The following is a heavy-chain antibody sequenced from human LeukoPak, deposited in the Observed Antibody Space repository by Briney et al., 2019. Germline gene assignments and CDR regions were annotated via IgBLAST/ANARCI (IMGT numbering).Heavy chain of an antibody. V-gene: IGHV3-48*01. J-gene: IGHJ6*02. CDR2: ISSSSSTI. Sequence: GGSLRLSCAASGFTFSSYSMNWVRQAPGKGLKWVSYISSSSSTIYYADSVKGRFTISRDNAKNSLYLQMNSLRAEDTAVYYCARDPPDYIYGMDVWGQGTTVTVSS. CDR3: ARDPPDYIYGMDV. CDR1: GFTFSSYS.